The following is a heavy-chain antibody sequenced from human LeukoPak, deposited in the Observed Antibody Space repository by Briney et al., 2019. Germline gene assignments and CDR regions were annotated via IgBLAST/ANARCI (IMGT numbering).Heavy chain of an antibody. V-gene: IGHV3-30*02. CDR2: IRFDGSNK. CDR3: AKDKNDHGDYYYMDV. Sequence: GGSLRLSCVASRCTFSSFGMHWVRQAPGKGLEWVAFIRFDGSNKYYADSVKGRFTISRDNSKNTLYLQMNSLRPEDTAVYYCAKDKNDHGDYYYMDVWGKGTTVTVSS. D-gene: IGHD4-17*01. J-gene: IGHJ6*03. CDR1: RCTFSSFG.